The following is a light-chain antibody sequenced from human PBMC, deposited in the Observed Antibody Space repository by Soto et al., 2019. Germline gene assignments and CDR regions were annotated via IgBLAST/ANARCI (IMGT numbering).Light chain of an antibody. J-gene: IGKJ1*01. V-gene: IGKV3-20*01. CDR1: QSVSSNY. CDR3: QQYGSSPLT. CDR2: GAS. Sequence: EVVLTQSPGTLSLSPGERATLSCRASQSVSSNYLAWYQQKPGQAPRLLIYGASSRATGIPDRFSGSGSGTGFTLTISRLEPEDFAVYYCQQYGSSPLTFGQGTKVDIK.